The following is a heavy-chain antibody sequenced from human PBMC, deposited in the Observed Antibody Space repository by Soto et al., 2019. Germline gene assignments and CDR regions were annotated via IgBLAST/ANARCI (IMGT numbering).Heavy chain of an antibody. Sequence: ASVKVSCKASGYTFTSYAIHWVRQAPGQRLEWMGWINAGNGNTKYSQKFQGRVTITRDTSASTAYMELSSLRSEDTAVYYCAREVDSGYDLRWFDPWGQGTLVTVSS. CDR2: INAGNGNT. CDR3: AREVDSGYDLRWFDP. CDR1: GYTFTSYA. J-gene: IGHJ5*02. D-gene: IGHD5-12*01. V-gene: IGHV1-3*01.